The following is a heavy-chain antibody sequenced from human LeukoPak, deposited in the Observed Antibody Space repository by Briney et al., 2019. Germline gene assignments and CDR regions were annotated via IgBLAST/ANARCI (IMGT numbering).Heavy chain of an antibody. CDR2: IRSDSSTK. CDR3: ARDFSRSHGAFDV. Sequence: PGGSLRLTRACRALSLLLYGLNSDSQAPGTGLEWLSYIRSDSSTKYYADSVEGRFTISRDNAHSSLYLQMNSLRDEDSGVYFCARDFSRSHGAFDVGSQGTMVTVSS. J-gene: IGHJ3*01. CDR1: ALSLLLYG. V-gene: IGHV3-48*02. D-gene: IGHD6-6*01.